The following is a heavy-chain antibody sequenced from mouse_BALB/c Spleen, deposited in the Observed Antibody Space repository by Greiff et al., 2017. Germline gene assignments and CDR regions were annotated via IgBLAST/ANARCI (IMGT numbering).Heavy chain of an antibody. V-gene: IGHV5-9-4*01. CDR1: GFTFSSYA. D-gene: IGHD1-1*01. CDR2: ISSGGSYT. J-gene: IGHJ2*01. Sequence: EVKLMESGGGLVKPGGSLKLSCAASGFTFSSYAMSWVRQSPEKRLEWVAEISSGGSYTYYPDTVTGRFTISRDNAKNTLYLEMSSLRSEDTAMYYCAREGLRFYYFDYWGQGTTLTVSS. CDR3: AREGLRFYYFDY.